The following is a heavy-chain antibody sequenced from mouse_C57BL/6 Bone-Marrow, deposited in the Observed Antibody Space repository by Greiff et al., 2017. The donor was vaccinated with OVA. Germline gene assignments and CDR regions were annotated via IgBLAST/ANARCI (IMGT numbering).Heavy chain of an antibody. CDR3: ARKGSSGPFAY. Sequence: SGPVLVKPGASVKMSCKASGYTFTDYYMNWVKQSHGKSLEWIGVINPYNGGTSYNQKFKGKATLTVDKSSSTAYMELNSLTSEDSAVYYCARKGSSGPFAYWGQGTLVTVSA. J-gene: IGHJ3*01. D-gene: IGHD3-2*02. CDR2: INPYNGGT. V-gene: IGHV1-19*01. CDR1: GYTFTDYY.